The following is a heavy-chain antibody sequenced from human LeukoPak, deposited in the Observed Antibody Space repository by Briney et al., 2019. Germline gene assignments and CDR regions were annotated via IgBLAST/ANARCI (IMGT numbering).Heavy chain of an antibody. CDR3: AKVKTPGYYDSSWRDY. D-gene: IGHD3-22*01. CDR1: GFTVSSNY. J-gene: IGHJ4*02. CDR2: ISGSGGST. Sequence: GGSLRLSCAASGFTVSSNYMSWVRQAPGKGLEWVSAISGSGGSTYYADSVKGRFTISRDNSKNTLYLQMNSLRAEDTAVYYCAKVKTPGYYDSSWRDYWGQGTLVTVSS. V-gene: IGHV3-23*01.